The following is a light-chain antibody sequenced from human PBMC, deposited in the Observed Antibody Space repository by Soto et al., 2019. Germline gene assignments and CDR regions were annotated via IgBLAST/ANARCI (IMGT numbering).Light chain of an antibody. CDR2: EVS. V-gene: IGLV2-23*02. Sequence: QSVLTQPASVSGSPGQSITISCTGTTSDVGSYDLVSWYQQHPGKAPKIMIYEVSKRPSGDSNRFSGSKSGNTASLTISGLQAEAGADYYCCSYAGGKGPFVCGTGT. J-gene: IGLJ1*01. CDR3: CSYAGGKGPFV. CDR1: TSDVGSYDL.